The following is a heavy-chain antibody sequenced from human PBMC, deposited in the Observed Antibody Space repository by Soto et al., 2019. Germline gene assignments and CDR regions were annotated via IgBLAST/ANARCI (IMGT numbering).Heavy chain of an antibody. Sequence: QVQLVQSGAAVKRPGSSVKVSCKASGDTFNFYSINWVRQAPGLGLEWMGRVNPIVSMSNYAQKFQGRVTMTADKSTSTAYMELSSLRSEDTAIYYCASSYGSGYRAFDYWGPGALVTVSS. D-gene: IGHD3-10*01. CDR1: GDTFNFYS. V-gene: IGHV1-69*02. CDR2: VNPIVSMS. CDR3: ASSYGSGYRAFDY. J-gene: IGHJ4*02.